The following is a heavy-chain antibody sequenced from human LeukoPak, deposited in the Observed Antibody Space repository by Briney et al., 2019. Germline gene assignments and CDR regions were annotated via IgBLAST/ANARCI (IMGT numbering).Heavy chain of an antibody. V-gene: IGHV4-30-4*07. D-gene: IGHD3-9*01. J-gene: IGHJ3*02. CDR1: GGSISNGAYS. CDR2: IYYSGST. Sequence: PSETLSLTCAVSGGSISNGAYSWSWIRQPPGKGLEWIGYIYYSGSTFYNPSLKSRVTISVDTSKNQFSLKLSSVTAADTAVYYCERYFDWLGGYAFDIWGQGTMVTVSS. CDR3: ERYFDWLGGYAFDI.